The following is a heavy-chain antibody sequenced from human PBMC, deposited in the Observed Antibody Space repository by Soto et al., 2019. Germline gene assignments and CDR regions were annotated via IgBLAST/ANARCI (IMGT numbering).Heavy chain of an antibody. CDR3: ARGIVVVTAWRAFDI. CDR1: GGSFSGYY. Sequence: SETLSLTCAVYGGSFSGYYWSWIRQPPGKGLEWIGEINHSGSTNYNPSLKSRVTISVDTSKNQFSLKLSSVTAADTAVYYCARGIVVVTAWRAFDIWGQGTMVT. CDR2: INHSGST. V-gene: IGHV4-34*01. D-gene: IGHD2-21*02. J-gene: IGHJ3*02.